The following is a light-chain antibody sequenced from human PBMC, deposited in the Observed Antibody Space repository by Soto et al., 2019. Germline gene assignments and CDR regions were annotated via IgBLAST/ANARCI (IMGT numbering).Light chain of an antibody. Sequence: DIQLTQSPSFLSASVGDRVTLTCRASQGINNYLAWYQQKPGKAPQLLIFGASKLQSGVPSRFSGSGGETEFSLTISGLQPEDFATYYCQHFHSYPRAFGPGTQVEIK. CDR1: QGINNY. V-gene: IGKV1-9*01. J-gene: IGKJ1*01. CDR2: GAS. CDR3: QHFHSYPRA.